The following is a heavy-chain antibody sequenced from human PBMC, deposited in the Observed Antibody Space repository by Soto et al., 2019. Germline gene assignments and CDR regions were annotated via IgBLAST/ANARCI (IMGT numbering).Heavy chain of an antibody. D-gene: IGHD1-26*01. CDR1: GFIFSSYT. J-gene: IGHJ4*02. V-gene: IGHV3-30-3*01. CDR3: ARAPSGSYPEFDY. Sequence: GGSLRLSCAAFGFIFSSYTMHWVRQAPGKGLEGVGVITYDGSNRYYADSVKGRFTISRDNSRNMLFLQMNSLRPDDTAVYYCARAPSGSYPEFDYWGQGT. CDR2: ITYDGSNR.